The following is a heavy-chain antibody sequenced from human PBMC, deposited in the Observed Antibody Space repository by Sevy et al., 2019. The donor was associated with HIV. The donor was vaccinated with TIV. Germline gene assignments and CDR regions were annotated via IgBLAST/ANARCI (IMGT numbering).Heavy chain of an antibody. V-gene: IGHV3-53*01. J-gene: IGHJ6*02. D-gene: IGHD2-15*01. CDR1: GFTVSSNY. CDR3: ARVNCSGGSCYYYYGMDV. Sequence: GGSLRLSCAASGFTVSSNYMSWVRQAPAKGLEWVSVIYSGGSTYYADSVKGRFTISRDNSKNTLYLQMNSLRAEDTAVYYCARVNCSGGSCYYYYGMDVWGQGTTVTVSS. CDR2: IYSGGST.